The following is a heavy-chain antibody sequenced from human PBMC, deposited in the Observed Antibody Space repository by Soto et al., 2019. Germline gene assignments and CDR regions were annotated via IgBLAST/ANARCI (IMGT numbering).Heavy chain of an antibody. D-gene: IGHD2-2*01. Sequence: VRQAPGKGLEWVSAISGSGGSTYYADSVKGRFTISRDNSKNTLYLQMNSLRAEDTAVYYCAKEGYQPLLNWFDPWGQGTLVTVSS. CDR3: AKEGYQPLLNWFDP. V-gene: IGHV3-23*01. J-gene: IGHJ5*02. CDR2: ISGSGGST.